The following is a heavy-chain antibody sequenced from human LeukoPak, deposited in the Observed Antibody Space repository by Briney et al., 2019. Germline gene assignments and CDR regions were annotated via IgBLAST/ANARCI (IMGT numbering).Heavy chain of an antibody. J-gene: IGHJ4*02. CDR3: VKHETGPEY. CDR2: IKQDGSEK. D-gene: IGHD1-14*01. CDR1: GFTFSSSW. Sequence: PGGSLRLSCAASGFTFSSSWMRWVRQAPGKGLEWLANIKQDGSEKHHGASVKGRFTISRDSAKNSLYLQMNSLRVEDTAVYYCVKHETGPEYWGQGTLVAVSS. V-gene: IGHV3-7*01.